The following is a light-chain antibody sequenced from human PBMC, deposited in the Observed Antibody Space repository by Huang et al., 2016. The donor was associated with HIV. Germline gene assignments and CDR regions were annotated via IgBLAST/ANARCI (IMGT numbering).Light chain of an antibody. CDR3: QQSYTTPDT. V-gene: IGKV1-39*01. CDR2: TAS. J-gene: IGKJ3*01. CDR1: QSISNF. Sequence: DIQMTQSPSSLSASVGDRVNITCRASQSISNFLNWYQQKPGKAPKLLIYTASNLQSGVPSRFSGSGSGTDFTLTISSLQPEDFATFYCQQSYTTPDTFGPGTKLDIK.